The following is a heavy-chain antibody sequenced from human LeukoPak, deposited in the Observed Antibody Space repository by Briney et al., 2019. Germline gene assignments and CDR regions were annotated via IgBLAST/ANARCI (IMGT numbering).Heavy chain of an antibody. CDR1: GYSFTTYW. J-gene: IGHJ4*02. Sequence: PGESLKISCKGSGYSFTTYWIAWVRQMPGKGLEWMGRIDPSDSYTNYSPSFQGHVTISADKSISTAYLQWSSLKASDTAMYYCARSGPLGGSYPNYWGQGTLVTVSS. V-gene: IGHV5-10-1*01. CDR2: IDPSDSYT. D-gene: IGHD1-26*01. CDR3: ARSGPLGGSYPNY.